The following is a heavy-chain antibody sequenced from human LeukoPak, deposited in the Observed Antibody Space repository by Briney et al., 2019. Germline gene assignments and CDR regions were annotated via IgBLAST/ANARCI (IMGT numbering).Heavy chain of an antibody. Sequence: GGSLRLSCVASGFMFSSYWMNWVRQAPGKGLVWVSRINSDGSSTSYADSVKGRFTISRDNAKNTLFLQMNSLRAEDTAVYYCARGPGAFDIWGQGTMGTVSS. D-gene: IGHD2-2*01. CDR2: INSDGSST. J-gene: IGHJ3*02. V-gene: IGHV3-74*01. CDR1: GFMFSSYW. CDR3: ARGPGAFDI.